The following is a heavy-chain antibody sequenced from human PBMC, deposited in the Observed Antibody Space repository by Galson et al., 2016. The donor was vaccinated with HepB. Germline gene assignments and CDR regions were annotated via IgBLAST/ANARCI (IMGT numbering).Heavy chain of an antibody. CDR3: TREFDL. V-gene: IGHV3-7*04. J-gene: IGHJ2*01. CDR2: IKKDGSEI. CDR1: GFSLGNHW. Sequence: SLRLSCAASGFSLGNHWMNWARQAPGKGLEWLANIKKDGSEINYVDSVKGRFTISRDNAKNSLFLQMNTLRVEDTAVYYCTREFDLWGRGTQVTVSS.